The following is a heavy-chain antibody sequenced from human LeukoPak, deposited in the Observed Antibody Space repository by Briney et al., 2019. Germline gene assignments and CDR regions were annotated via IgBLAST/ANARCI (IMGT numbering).Heavy chain of an antibody. D-gene: IGHD6-19*01. Sequence: SETLSLTCTVSGGSISSGVYYWTWIRQHPGTGLEWIGYIYYSGSTYYNPSLKRRVSISVDTSKNQFSLKVSSVTAADTAVYYCARDVKSSGYNYYGTDVWGQGTTVTVSS. CDR2: IYYSGST. V-gene: IGHV4-31*03. CDR1: GGSISSGVYY. J-gene: IGHJ6*02. CDR3: ARDVKSSGYNYYGTDV.